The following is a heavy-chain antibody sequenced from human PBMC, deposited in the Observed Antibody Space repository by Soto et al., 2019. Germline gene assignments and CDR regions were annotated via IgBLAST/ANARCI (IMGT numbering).Heavy chain of an antibody. CDR3: ARDGDGRMTTNPYYYNGMDV. J-gene: IGHJ6*02. D-gene: IGHD4-4*01. Sequence: SETLSLTCTVSGGSLSTYYWSWIRQPPGKGLEWIGYVFYSGRANYNPSLKSRVSISVDTSNNQFSLKLSSVTAADTAVYYCARDGDGRMTTNPYYYNGMDVWGPGTTGTVSS. CDR2: VFYSGRA. CDR1: GGSLSTYY. V-gene: IGHV4-59*01.